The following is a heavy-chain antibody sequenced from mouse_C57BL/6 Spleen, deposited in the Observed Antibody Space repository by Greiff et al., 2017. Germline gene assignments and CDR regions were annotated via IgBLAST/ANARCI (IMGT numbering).Heavy chain of an antibody. CDR2: IDPSDSYT. V-gene: IGHV1-69*01. J-gene: IGHJ4*01. CDR3: ARGGYYGSSPYYAMDY. Sequence: VQLQQPGAELVMPGASVKLSCKASGYTFTSYWMHWVKQRPGQGLEWIGEIDPSDSYTNYNQKFKGKSTLTVDKSSITAYMQLSSLTSEDSAVYYWARGGYYGSSPYYAMDYWGQGTSVTVSS. CDR1: GYTFTSYW. D-gene: IGHD1-1*01.